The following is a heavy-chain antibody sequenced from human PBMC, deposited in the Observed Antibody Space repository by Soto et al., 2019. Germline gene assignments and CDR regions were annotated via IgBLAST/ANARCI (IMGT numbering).Heavy chain of an antibody. D-gene: IGHD3-3*01. J-gene: IGHJ4*02. CDR3: VLYYELRRGSDIRYNSEY. Sequence: ASVKVSCKASGYTFTSYGISWVRQAPGQGLEWMGWISAYNGNTNYAQKLQGRVTMTTDTSTSTAYMELRSLRSDDTAVYYCVLYYELRRGSDIRYNSEYWRQRSLVTVSA. V-gene: IGHV1-18*01. CDR2: ISAYNGNT. CDR1: GYTFTSYG.